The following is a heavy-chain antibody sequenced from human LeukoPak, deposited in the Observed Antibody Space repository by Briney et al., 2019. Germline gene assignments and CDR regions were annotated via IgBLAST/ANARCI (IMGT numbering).Heavy chain of an antibody. V-gene: IGHV5-51*01. CDR1: GYSFTSYW. Sequence: GESLKFSCKGSGYSFTSYWIGWVRQMPGKGLEWMGIIYPGDSDTRYSPSFQGQVTISADKSISTAYLQWSSLKASDTAMYYCATVPHITMVRGVIITLGGMDVWGQGTTVTVSS. D-gene: IGHD3-10*01. CDR3: ATVPHITMVRGVIITLGGMDV. CDR2: IYPGDSDT. J-gene: IGHJ6*02.